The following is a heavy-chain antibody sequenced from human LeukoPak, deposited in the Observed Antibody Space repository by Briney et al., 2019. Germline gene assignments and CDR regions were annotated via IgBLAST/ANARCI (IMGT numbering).Heavy chain of an antibody. CDR3: ARTGYSSSWYVGRDFQH. CDR2: ITPIFGTA. J-gene: IGHJ1*01. Sequence: SVKVSCKASGDTFSNYAINWVRQAPGQGLEWMGRITPIFGTAKYAQKFQGRVTITTDESTSTAYMELSSLRSEDTAVYYCARTGYSSSWYVGRDFQHWGQGTLVTVSS. CDR1: GDTFSNYA. V-gene: IGHV1-69*05. D-gene: IGHD6-13*01.